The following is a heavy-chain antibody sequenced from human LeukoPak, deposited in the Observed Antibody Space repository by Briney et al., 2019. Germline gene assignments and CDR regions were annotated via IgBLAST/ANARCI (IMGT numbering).Heavy chain of an antibody. D-gene: IGHD6-6*01. J-gene: IGHJ4*02. CDR3: AKDFRDGSSSFDY. Sequence: GGSLRLSCAASGFTFSSYAMSWVRQAPGKGLEWVSAISGSGGSTCYADSVKGRFTISRDNSKNTLYLQMNSLRAEDTAVYYCAKDFRDGSSSFDYWGQGTLVTVSS. CDR1: GFTFSSYA. V-gene: IGHV3-23*01. CDR2: ISGSGGST.